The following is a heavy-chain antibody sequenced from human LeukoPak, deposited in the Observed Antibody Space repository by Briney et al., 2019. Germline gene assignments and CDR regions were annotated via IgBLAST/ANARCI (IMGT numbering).Heavy chain of an antibody. CDR3: ARVHTSSYAADL. V-gene: IGHV3-48*04. Sequence: PGGSLRLSCAASGFTFSTYSIDWVRQAPGKGLEWISYISSSSSTIGFADSVKGRFTISRDNARNSEYLQMNSLRPEATAVYYCARVHTSSYAADLWGQGTLVTVSS. CDR1: GFTFSTYS. D-gene: IGHD3-22*01. CDR2: ISSSSSTI. J-gene: IGHJ5*02.